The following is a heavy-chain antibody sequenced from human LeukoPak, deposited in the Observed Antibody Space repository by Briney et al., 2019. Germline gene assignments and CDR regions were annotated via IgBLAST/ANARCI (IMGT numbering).Heavy chain of an antibody. CDR1: GDSISSGIYY. J-gene: IGHJ5*02. CDR2: IYLNGNT. CDR3: ARERGGYYESWFDP. Sequence: PSETLSLTCSVSGDSISSGIYYWSWIRQPAGKGLEWIGRIYLNGNTNHNPSLKSRVSLSIDTSRNQFSLKVTSVTAADSGIYYCARERGGYYESWFDPWGQGTRVTVSS. V-gene: IGHV4-61*02. D-gene: IGHD1-26*01.